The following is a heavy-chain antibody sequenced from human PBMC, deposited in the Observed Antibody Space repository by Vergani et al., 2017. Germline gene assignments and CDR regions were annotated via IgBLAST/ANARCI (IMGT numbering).Heavy chain of an antibody. Sequence: QVQLQESGPGLVKPSETLSLTCAVSGYSISSGYYWGWIRQPPGKGLEWIGSIYHSGSTYYNPSLKSRVTISVDTSKNQFSLKLSSVTAADTAVYYCAGGGVWYQLLLGDYFDYWGQGTLVTVSS. CDR3: AGGGVWYQLLLGDYFDY. J-gene: IGHJ4*02. V-gene: IGHV4-38-2*01. CDR2: IYHSGST. CDR1: GYSISSGYY. D-gene: IGHD2-2*01.